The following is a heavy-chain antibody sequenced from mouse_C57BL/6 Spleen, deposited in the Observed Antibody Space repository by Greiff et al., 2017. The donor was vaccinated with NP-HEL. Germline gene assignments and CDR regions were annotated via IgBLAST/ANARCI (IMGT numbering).Heavy chain of an antibody. V-gene: IGHV2-9-1*01. J-gene: IGHJ4*01. CDR2: IWTGGGT. CDR1: GFSLTSYA. Sequence: QVQLKESGPGLVAPSQSLSITCTVSGFSLTSYAISWVRQPPGKGLEWLGVIWTGGGTNYNSAPKSRLSISKDNTKSQVFLKLNSLQTDDTARYYCARNPTWDNYAMDYWGQGTSVTVSS. CDR3: ARNPTWDNYAMDY. D-gene: IGHD4-1*01.